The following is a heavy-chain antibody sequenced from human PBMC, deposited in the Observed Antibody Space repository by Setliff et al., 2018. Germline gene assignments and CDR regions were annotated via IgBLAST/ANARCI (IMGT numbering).Heavy chain of an antibody. J-gene: IGHJ4*02. V-gene: IGHV4-4*02. CDR3: ARGGERYHSAS. CDR1: GGSISSPNW. D-gene: IGHD1-1*01. CDR2: IYHSGTT. Sequence: PSETLSLTCAVSGGSISSPNWWNWVRQPPGKGLEWIGEIYHSGTTNYNPSLKSRVTMSVDKSRNQFSLRLTSVTAADTAVYYCARGGERYHSASWGQGTLVTVSS.